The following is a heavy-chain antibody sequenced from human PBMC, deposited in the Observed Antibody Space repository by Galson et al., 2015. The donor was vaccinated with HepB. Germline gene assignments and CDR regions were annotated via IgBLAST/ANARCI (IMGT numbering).Heavy chain of an antibody. D-gene: IGHD3-16*01. CDR3: ARTTGPGGRGAFDI. J-gene: IGHJ3*02. Sequence: PALVKPTQTLTLTCTFSGFSLSTSGMCVSWIRQPPGKALEWLALIDWDDDKYYSTSLKTRLTISKDTSKNQVVLTMTNMDPVDTATYYCARTTGPGGRGAFDIWGQGTMVTVSA. CDR1: GFSLSTSGMC. V-gene: IGHV2-70*01. CDR2: IDWDDDK.